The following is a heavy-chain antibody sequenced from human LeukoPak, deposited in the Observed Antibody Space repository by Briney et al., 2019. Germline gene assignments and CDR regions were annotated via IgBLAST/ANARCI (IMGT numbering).Heavy chain of an antibody. CDR1: GFTFSSYS. V-gene: IGHV3-21*01. CDR2: ISSSSSYI. Sequence: GGSLRLSCAASGFTFSSYSMNWVRQAPGKGLEWVSSISSSSSYIYYADSVKGRFTISRDNAKNSLYLQMNSLRAEDTAVYYCARDLGGDQLGKFDPWGQGTLVTVSS. D-gene: IGHD7-27*01. J-gene: IGHJ5*02. CDR3: ARDLGGDQLGKFDP.